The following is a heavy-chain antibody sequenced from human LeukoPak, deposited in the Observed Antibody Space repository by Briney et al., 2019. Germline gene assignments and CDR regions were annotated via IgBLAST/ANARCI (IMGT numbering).Heavy chain of an antibody. CDR3: ASGTTVDLFDY. V-gene: IGHV3-30-3*01. Sequence: GGSLRLSCAASGFTFSSYAMHWVRQAPGKGLEWVAVISYDGSNKYYADSVKGRFTISRDNSKNTLYLQVNSLRAEDTAVYYCASGTTVDLFDYWGQGTLVTVSS. CDR2: ISYDGSNK. CDR1: GFTFSSYA. D-gene: IGHD4-23*01. J-gene: IGHJ4*02.